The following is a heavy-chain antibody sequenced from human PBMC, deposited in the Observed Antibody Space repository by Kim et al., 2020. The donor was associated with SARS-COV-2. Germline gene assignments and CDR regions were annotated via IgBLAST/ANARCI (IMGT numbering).Heavy chain of an antibody. Sequence: ASVKVSCKACGYMFTSYGFSWVRQAPGQGLEWLGWISARDGNTKYGQKVQGRVIMTTDTSTNTAYMELWSLRSDDTAMYYCARGAYGDVSLDYWGQGTLVSVS. CDR1: GYMFTSYG. V-gene: IGHV1-18*04. CDR3: ARGAYGDVSLDY. CDR2: ISARDGNT. D-gene: IGHD3-10*01. J-gene: IGHJ4*02.